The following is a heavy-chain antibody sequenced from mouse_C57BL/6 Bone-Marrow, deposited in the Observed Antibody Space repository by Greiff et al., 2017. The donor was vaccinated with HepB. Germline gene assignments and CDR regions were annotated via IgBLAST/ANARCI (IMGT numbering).Heavy chain of an antibody. D-gene: IGHD2-4*01. V-gene: IGHV14-1*01. J-gene: IGHJ2*01. CDR1: GFNIKDYY. Sequence: EVKLMESGAELVRPGASVKLSCTASGFNIKDYYMHWVKQRPEQGLEWIGRIDPEDGDTEYAPKFQGKATMTADTSSNTAYLQLSSLTSEDTAVYYCTLYDYDEGRFDYWGQGTTLTVSS. CDR3: TLYDYDEGRFDY. CDR2: IDPEDGDT.